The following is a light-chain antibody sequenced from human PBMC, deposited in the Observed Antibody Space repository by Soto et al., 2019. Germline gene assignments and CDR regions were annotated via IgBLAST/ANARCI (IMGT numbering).Light chain of an antibody. Sequence: DIQMTQSPSSVSASVGDRVTITCRASQVISSWLAWYQQKPGKAPKLLIYVASTLQTGVASKFSGSGSGTDFSLTISSLQPDDSATYFCQQANSFPLTFGGGTKVEIK. CDR3: QQANSFPLT. CDR2: VAS. V-gene: IGKV1-12*01. J-gene: IGKJ4*01. CDR1: QVISSW.